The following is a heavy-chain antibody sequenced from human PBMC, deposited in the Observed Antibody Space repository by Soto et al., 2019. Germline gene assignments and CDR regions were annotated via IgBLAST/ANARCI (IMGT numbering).Heavy chain of an antibody. CDR1: GFTFSRYG. V-gene: IGHV3-30*18. Sequence: QVQLVESGGGVVQPGSSLRLSCATSGFTFSRYGIHWVRQAPGKGLEWVAVTSHDGTNKYYTDSVKGRFIISRDNSKNTLYLEMNSLRAEDTAVYYCAKETVATIRPTRIYYYYGLDVWGQGTTVSVSS. CDR2: TSHDGTNK. CDR3: AKETVATIRPTRIYYYYGLDV. J-gene: IGHJ6*02. D-gene: IGHD5-12*01.